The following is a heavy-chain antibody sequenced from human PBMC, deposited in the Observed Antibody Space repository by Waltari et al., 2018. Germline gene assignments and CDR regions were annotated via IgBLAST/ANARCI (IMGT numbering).Heavy chain of an antibody. D-gene: IGHD3-22*01. CDR2: IYSGGST. J-gene: IGHJ3*02. Sequence: EVQLVETGGGLIQPGGSLRLSCAASGFPVSSNYMSWVRPAPGKGLEWVSVIYSGGSTYYADSVKGRFTISRDNSKNTLYLQMNSLRAEDTAVYYCAREGGGSGYYWSAFDIWGQGTMVTVSS. CDR1: GFPVSSNY. V-gene: IGHV3-53*02. CDR3: AREGGGSGYYWSAFDI.